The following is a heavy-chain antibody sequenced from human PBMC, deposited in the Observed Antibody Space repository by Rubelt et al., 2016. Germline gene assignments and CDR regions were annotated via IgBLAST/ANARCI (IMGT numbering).Heavy chain of an antibody. CDR2: ISGSGGST. J-gene: IGHJ4*02. CDR3: AKDRAAMVPEPYYFDY. Sequence: QAPGKGLEWVSAISGSGGSTYYADSVKGRFTISRDNSKNTLYLQMNSLRAEDTAVYYCAKDRAAMVPEPYYFDYWGQGTLVTVSS. D-gene: IGHD5-18*01. V-gene: IGHV3-23*01.